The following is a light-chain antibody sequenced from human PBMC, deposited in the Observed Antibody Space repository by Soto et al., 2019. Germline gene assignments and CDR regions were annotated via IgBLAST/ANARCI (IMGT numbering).Light chain of an antibody. Sequence: QSALTHPAAVSGSPGQSITISCTGTSSDVGGYSYVSWYQQHPGKAPKLMIYDVSNRPSGVSNRFSVSKSDNTASLTISGLQAEDEADYYCSSYTSSSTLVFGGGTKVTVL. CDR2: DVS. CDR3: SSYTSSSTLV. V-gene: IGLV2-14*01. J-gene: IGLJ2*01. CDR1: SSDVGGYSY.